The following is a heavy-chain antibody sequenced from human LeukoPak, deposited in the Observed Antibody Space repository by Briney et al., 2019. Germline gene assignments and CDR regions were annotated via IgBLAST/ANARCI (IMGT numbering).Heavy chain of an antibody. CDR2: ISSSGSKI. J-gene: IGHJ4*02. D-gene: IGHD6-19*01. Sequence: GGSLRLSCAASGFTFSGYEMNWVRQAPGKGLEWVSYISSSGSKIYYADSVKGQFTISRDNAKNSLDLQMNSLRAEDTAVYYCARVFGGAVADYWGQGTLVTVSS. CDR1: GFTFSGYE. CDR3: ARVFGGAVADY. V-gene: IGHV3-48*03.